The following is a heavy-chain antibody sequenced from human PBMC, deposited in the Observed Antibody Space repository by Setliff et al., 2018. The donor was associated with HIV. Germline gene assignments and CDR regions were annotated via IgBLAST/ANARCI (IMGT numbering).Heavy chain of an antibody. V-gene: IGHV4-59*01. D-gene: IGHD3-16*01. CDR2: IYYSGSS. CDR3: ARGNPLRWNAFAFDI. Sequence: SETLSLTCTVSGGSISSYYWSWIRQPPGKGLEWIGYIYYSGSSNHNPSLKSRVTISVDTSKNRFSLKLRSVTAADTAVYYCARGNPLRWNAFAFDIWGQGTMVTVSS. J-gene: IGHJ3*02. CDR1: GGSISSYY.